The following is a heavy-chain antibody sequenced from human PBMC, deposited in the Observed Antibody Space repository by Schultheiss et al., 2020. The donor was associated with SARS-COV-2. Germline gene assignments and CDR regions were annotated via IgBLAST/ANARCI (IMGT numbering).Heavy chain of an antibody. CDR3: ARDGGSGGSGWYGWFDP. Sequence: GGSLRLSCAASGFTFSNYGMHWVRQAPGKGLEWVAVISYDGSNKYYADSVKGRFTISRDNSKNTLYLQMNSLRAEDTAVYYCARDGGSGGSGWYGWFDPWGQGTLVTVSS. CDR1: GFTFSNYG. V-gene: IGHV3-30*12. D-gene: IGHD6-19*01. J-gene: IGHJ5*02. CDR2: ISYDGSNK.